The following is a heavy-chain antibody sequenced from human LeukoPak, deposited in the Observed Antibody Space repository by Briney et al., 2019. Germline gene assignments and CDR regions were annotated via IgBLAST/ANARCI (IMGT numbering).Heavy chain of an antibody. CDR3: AKYSGNTYYFDY. Sequence: GGSLRLSCAASGFTFSSYAMSWVRQAPGKGLEWVSGISGSGGSTYYADSVKGRFTISRDNSKNTLYLQMNSLRAEDTAVYYCAKYSGNTYYFDYWGQGTLVTVSS. J-gene: IGHJ4*02. D-gene: IGHD1-1*01. V-gene: IGHV3-23*01. CDR1: GFTFSSYA. CDR2: ISGSGGST.